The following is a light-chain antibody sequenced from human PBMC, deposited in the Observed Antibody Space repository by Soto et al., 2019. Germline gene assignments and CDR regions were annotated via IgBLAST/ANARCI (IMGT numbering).Light chain of an antibody. J-gene: IGLJ3*02. V-gene: IGLV2-14*03. CDR1: SSXLGGYNY. Sequence: QSALTQPASVSGSPGQSITISCTGTSSXLGGYNYVSWYQQHPGKAPKLMIYDVSNRPSGVSNRFSGSKSGNTASLTISGLQAEDEADYYCSSYTSSGSWVFGGGTKVTVL. CDR2: DVS. CDR3: SSYTSSGSWV.